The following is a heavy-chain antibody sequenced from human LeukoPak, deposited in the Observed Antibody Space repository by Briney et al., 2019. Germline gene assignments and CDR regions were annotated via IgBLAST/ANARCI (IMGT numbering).Heavy chain of an antibody. CDR3: AVVYQWDRVAFDI. D-gene: IGHD6-19*01. CDR2: INPNSGGT. Sequence: ASVKVSCKASGYTFTGYYMHWVRQAPGQGLEWMGWINPNSGGTNYAQKFQGRVTMTRDTSISTAYMELSRLRSDDTAVYYCAVVYQWDRVAFDIWGQGTMVTVSS. J-gene: IGHJ3*02. V-gene: IGHV1-2*02. CDR1: GYTFTGYY.